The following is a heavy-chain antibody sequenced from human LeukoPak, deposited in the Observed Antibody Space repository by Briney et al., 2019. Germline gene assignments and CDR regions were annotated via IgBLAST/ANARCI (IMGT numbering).Heavy chain of an antibody. CDR1: GGSISNYY. CDR3: ARVGDFALKD. V-gene: IGHV4-4*07. CDR2: IYTTGST. Sequence: SETLFLTCTVSGGSISNYYWSWIRQPAGKGLEWIGHIYTTGSTNYNPSLKSRVTMSVDTSKNQCTLKLVSVTAADTAVYYCARVGDFALKDWGQGTLVTVSS. J-gene: IGHJ4*02. D-gene: IGHD3-16*01.